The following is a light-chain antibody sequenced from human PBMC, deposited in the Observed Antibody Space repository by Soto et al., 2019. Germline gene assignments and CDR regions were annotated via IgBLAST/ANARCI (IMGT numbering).Light chain of an antibody. CDR1: QTVSSN. Sequence: EIVMTHSPFTVSACTGERATXSCRASQTVSSNLAWYQQKPGQAPSLLTDGASTRPTGAPARFRGSGSGTDFTLTLSRLYPQDFAVYSCQQYDNSPSNFG. V-gene: IGKV3-15*01. CDR3: QQYDNSPSN. CDR2: GAS. J-gene: IGKJ4*01.